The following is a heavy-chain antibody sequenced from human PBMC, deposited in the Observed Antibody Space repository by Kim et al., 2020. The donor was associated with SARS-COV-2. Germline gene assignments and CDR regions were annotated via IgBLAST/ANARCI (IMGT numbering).Heavy chain of an antibody. CDR2: INSDGSTT. D-gene: IGHD5-18*01. Sequence: GGSLRLSCAASGFTFSSYWMHWVRQVPGQGPVWVSRINSDGSTTSYADSVKGRFTISRDNAKNTLYLQMNSLRVEDTAVYFCARGGGYSYAKLDYWGQGSLVTV. J-gene: IGHJ4*02. CDR3: ARGGGYSYAKLDY. CDR1: GFTFSSYW. V-gene: IGHV3-74*01.